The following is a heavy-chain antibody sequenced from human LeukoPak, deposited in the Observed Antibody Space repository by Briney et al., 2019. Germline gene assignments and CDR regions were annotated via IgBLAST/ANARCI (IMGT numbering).Heavy chain of an antibody. V-gene: IGHV4-4*02. CDR3: ASPGITLTDAAFPI. CDR2: IYHSGIT. CDR1: GGSISSSNW. D-gene: IGHD1-20*01. J-gene: IGHJ3*02. Sequence: PSGTLSLTCAVSGGSISSSNWWSWVRQPAGKGLEWIGEIYHSGITDYNPSLKSRVTMSLDKSKSQFSLRLSSVPAAATAVYYCASPGITLTDAAFPIWGQGTLVTVPS.